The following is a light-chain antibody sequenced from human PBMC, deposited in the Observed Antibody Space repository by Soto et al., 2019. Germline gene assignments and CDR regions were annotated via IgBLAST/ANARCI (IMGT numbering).Light chain of an antibody. CDR1: QSISSY. J-gene: IGKJ1*01. CDR2: AAS. Sequence: DIQMTQSPSSLSASVGDRVTITCRASQSISSYLNWYQQKPGKAPGLLIYAASSLQSGVPSRFSGSGSGTDFTLTISSLQPEDFATYYCQQSYSTPWTFCQGTKVEIK. CDR3: QQSYSTPWT. V-gene: IGKV1-39*01.